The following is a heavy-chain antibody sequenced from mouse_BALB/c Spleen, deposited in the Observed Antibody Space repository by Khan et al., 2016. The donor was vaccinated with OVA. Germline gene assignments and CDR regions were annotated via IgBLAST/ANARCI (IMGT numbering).Heavy chain of an antibody. CDR3: ARKDYYDYDPFPD. J-gene: IGHJ3*01. CDR2: ISYSGNT. Sequence: EVQLQESGPGLVKPSQSLSLTCTVTGYSITSEYAWNWIRQFPGNKLEWMGYISYSGNTRSNPSLKSRISITRDTCKNQFFLQLNSVTTEDTATYYCARKDYYDYDPFPDWGQGTLVTVSA. CDR1: GYSITSEYA. V-gene: IGHV3-2*02. D-gene: IGHD2-4*01.